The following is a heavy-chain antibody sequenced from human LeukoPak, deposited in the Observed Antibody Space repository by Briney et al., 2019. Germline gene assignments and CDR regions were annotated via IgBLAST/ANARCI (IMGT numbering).Heavy chain of an antibody. Sequence: ASVKVSCKASGYTFTSYGISWVRQAPGQGLEWMGWINTYNGNTNYAQKFQDRVTMTTDTSTSTAYMELRSLRSDDTAVYYCARLAAWSGSYLGLDYWGQGTLVTVSS. CDR1: GYTFTSYG. CDR3: ARLAAWSGSYLGLDY. J-gene: IGHJ4*02. V-gene: IGHV1-18*01. CDR2: INTYNGNT. D-gene: IGHD1-26*01.